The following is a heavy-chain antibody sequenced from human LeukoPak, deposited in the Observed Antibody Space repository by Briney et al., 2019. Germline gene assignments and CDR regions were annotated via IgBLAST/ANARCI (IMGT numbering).Heavy chain of an antibody. V-gene: IGHV4-59*08. CDR2: IYYSGST. CDR1: GGSISSYY. J-gene: IGHJ3*02. Sequence: SETLSLTCTVSGGSISSYYWSWIRQPPGKGLEWIGYIYYSGSTNYNPSLKSRVTISVDTSKNQFSLKLSSVTVADTAVYYCARRLYYYDGFDIWGQGTMVTVSS. D-gene: IGHD3-16*01. CDR3: ARRLYYYDGFDI.